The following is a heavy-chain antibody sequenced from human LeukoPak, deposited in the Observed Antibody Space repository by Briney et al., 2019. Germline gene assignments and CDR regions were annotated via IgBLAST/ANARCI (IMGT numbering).Heavy chain of an antibody. V-gene: IGHV3-23*01. Sequence: GGSLRLSCAASGFTFINYAINWVRQAPGKGLEWISAISGSGGSTYYADSVKGRFTISRDNSKNTLYLQMNSLRAEDTAVYYCAKDRDYYDSNGYGAFDIWGQGTMVTVSS. CDR3: AKDRDYYDSNGYGAFDI. J-gene: IGHJ3*02. CDR2: ISGSGGST. D-gene: IGHD3-22*01. CDR1: GFTFINYA.